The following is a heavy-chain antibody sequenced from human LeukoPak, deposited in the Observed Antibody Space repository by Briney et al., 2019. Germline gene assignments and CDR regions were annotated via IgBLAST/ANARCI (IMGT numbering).Heavy chain of an antibody. CDR3: ANLFASSWSVDY. Sequence: GGSLRLSCAASGFSFGDYAMSWGRQAPGKGLEGISYIHGDGVTIYYADSVRGRFSISRDNAKNSLFMQMDSLSVDDTAVYYCANLFASSWSVDYWGRGTLVTVSS. J-gene: IGHJ4*02. V-gene: IGHV3-48*03. CDR1: GFSFGDYA. D-gene: IGHD6-13*01. CDR2: IHGDGVTI.